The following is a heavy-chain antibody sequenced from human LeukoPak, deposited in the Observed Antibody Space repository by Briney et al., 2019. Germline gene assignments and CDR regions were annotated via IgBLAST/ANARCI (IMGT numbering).Heavy chain of an antibody. CDR2: VIPILGIA. V-gene: IGHV1-69*02. CDR3: ARAKADYGAYVFHY. Sequence: SVKLSCKGSGGTFSICTICWVRHAPAQGLEWKGSVIPILGIANYAQKFQGRVTITADKSTSKDYMELSSLRSEDTAVYYCARAKADYGAYVFHYWGQGTLVTVSS. D-gene: IGHD4-17*01. J-gene: IGHJ4*02. CDR1: GGTFSICT.